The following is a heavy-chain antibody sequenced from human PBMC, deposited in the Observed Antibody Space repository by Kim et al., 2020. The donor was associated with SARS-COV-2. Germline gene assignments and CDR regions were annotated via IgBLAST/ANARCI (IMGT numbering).Heavy chain of an antibody. V-gene: IGHV3-21*01. CDR1: GFTFSSYS. CDR3: ARDQYGSGSKGWFDP. CDR2: ISSSSSYI. Sequence: GGSLRLSCAASGFTFSSYSMNWVRQAPGKGLEWVSSISSSSSYIYYADSVKGRFTISRDNAKNSLYLQMNSLRAEDTAVYYCARDQYGSGSKGWFDPWGQGTLVTVSS. J-gene: IGHJ5*02. D-gene: IGHD3-10*01.